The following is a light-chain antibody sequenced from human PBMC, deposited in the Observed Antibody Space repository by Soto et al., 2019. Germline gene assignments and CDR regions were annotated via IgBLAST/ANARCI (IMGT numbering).Light chain of an antibody. V-gene: IGKV3-15*01. CDR2: GAD. CDR1: QSVRIN. Sequence: EIVMTQSPATLSGSPGERATLSCRASQSVRINVAWYQKKPGQGPRLLIYGADTRATGVPVRFSGSGSGTDFNLTISRMQSQDYAVSYCQEYSNWPELTFGGGTKVDFK. CDR3: QEYSNWPELT. J-gene: IGKJ4*01.